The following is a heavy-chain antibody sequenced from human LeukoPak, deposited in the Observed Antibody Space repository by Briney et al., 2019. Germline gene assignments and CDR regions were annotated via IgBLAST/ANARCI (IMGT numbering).Heavy chain of an antibody. Sequence: SQTLSLTCAISGDSVSSHTTAWNWIRQSPSRGLEWLGRAYYTSKWITNYAVSVRRRITVNPNTSNSQFSLQLNSVTPEDTAVYYCARGYWAHGMNVWGPGTTVTVSS. V-gene: IGHV6-1*01. CDR3: ARGYWAHGMNV. CDR2: AYYTSKWIT. J-gene: IGHJ6*02. CDR1: GDSVSSHTTA. D-gene: IGHD6-13*01.